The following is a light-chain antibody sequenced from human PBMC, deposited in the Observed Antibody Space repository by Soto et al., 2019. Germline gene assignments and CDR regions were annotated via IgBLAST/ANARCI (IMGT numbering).Light chain of an antibody. CDR1: QYISTK. CDR3: QQSYSSPPT. J-gene: IGKJ1*01. CDR2: GAF. V-gene: IGKV3-11*01. Sequence: VLTQSPDSLSLSPGERATLSCRASQYISTKLAWYQQKPGQAPRLLFSGAFNRATDTPDRFSGSGSGTDFSLIISGVEAEDFATYYCQQSYSSPPTFGQGTKVEIK.